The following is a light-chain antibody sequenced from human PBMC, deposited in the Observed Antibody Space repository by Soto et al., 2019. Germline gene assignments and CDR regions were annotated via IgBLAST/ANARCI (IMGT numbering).Light chain of an antibody. Sequence: EIVLTDSPATLSLSRWEIATLSCRASQSVSRYLAWYQQKPGQAPRLLIYDASNRATGILARFSGSGSGTDFTLTISSLEPEDFAVYYCQQRSNWPPITFGQGTRLEIK. CDR3: QQRSNWPPIT. CDR1: QSVSRY. J-gene: IGKJ5*01. CDR2: DAS. V-gene: IGKV3-11*01.